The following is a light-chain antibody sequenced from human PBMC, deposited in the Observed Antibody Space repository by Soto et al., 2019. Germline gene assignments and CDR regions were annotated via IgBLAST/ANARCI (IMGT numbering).Light chain of an antibody. CDR2: GVF. Sequence: DIQMTQSPSSLSASVGDRVTITCRTSQSISTYLNWYQQKPGKAPKLLIYGVFSLESGVPSRFIGVGSGTDFSLTISSLQPEDFDVYYCQQSYSTPPTFGQGTKVEIK. J-gene: IGKJ2*01. CDR1: QSISTY. V-gene: IGKV1-39*01. CDR3: QQSYSTPPT.